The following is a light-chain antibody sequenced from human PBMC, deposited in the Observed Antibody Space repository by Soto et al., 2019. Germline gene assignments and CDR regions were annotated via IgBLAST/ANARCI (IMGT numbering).Light chain of an antibody. CDR1: SSDVGGYNY. J-gene: IGLJ1*01. CDR3: NSYTSSSTQG. CDR2: EVS. Sequence: QSAMTQPASVSGSPGQSIPISCTGTSSDVGGYNYVSWYQQHPGKAPKLMIYEVSNRPSGVSNRFSGSNAGNTASLTISGLKAEDEADYYCNSYTSSSTQGLGTGTKVTVL. V-gene: IGLV2-14*01.